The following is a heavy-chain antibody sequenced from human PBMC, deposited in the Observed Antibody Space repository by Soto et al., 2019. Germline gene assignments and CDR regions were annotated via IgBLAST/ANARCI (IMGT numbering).Heavy chain of an antibody. CDR3: ARSPVGDAFNV. V-gene: IGHV3-21*01. J-gene: IGHJ3*01. CDR2: ISSGSDYI. Sequence: EVQLVESGGGVVKPGGSLRLSCAASGFTFSSYSMNWVRQAPGKGLEWVSSISSGSDYIFYADSVKGRFTISRDNAKNSLFLQMNSLTAEDTAVYYCARSPVGDAFNVWGQGTVVTVSS. CDR1: GFTFSSYS.